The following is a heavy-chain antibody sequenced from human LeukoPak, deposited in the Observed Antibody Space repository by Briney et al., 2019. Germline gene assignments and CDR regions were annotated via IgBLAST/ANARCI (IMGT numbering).Heavy chain of an antibody. J-gene: IGHJ4*02. CDR2: TYHSGST. CDR1: GASISSTNW. V-gene: IGHV4-4*02. CDR3: ARDRSSSPPYY. D-gene: IGHD6-13*01. Sequence: SGTLSLTCAVSGASISSTNWWSWVRQPPGKGLEWIGETYHSGSTNYNPSLKSRVTISVNKAKNQFSLRLSSVTAADTAVYFCARDRSSSPPYYWGQGTLVTVSS.